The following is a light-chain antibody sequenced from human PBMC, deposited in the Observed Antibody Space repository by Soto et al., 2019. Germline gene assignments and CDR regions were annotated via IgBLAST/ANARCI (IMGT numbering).Light chain of an antibody. V-gene: IGKV2-28*01. CDR1: QSLLHSNGYNY. CDR2: LGS. Sequence: DIVMTQSPLSLPVTPGEPASISCRSSQSLLHSNGYNYFDWYLQKPGQSPQLLIYLGSNRSSGVPDRFSGSGSGTDFTLKISRVEAEDVGVYYCMQALQTPPTFGQGTRLEI. CDR3: MQALQTPPT. J-gene: IGKJ5*01.